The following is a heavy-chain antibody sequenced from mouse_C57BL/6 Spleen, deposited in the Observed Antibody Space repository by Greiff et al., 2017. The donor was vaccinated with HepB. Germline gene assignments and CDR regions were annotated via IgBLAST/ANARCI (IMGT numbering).Heavy chain of an antibody. D-gene: IGHD1-1*01. CDR1: GYSFTGYY. Sequence: EVQLQQSGPELVKPGASVKISCKASGYSFTGYYMNWVKQSPEKSLEWIGEINPSTGGTTYNQKFKAKATLTVDKSSSTAYMQLKSLTSEDSAVYYCARTTVVAPFGYWGKGTTLTVSS. V-gene: IGHV1-42*01. CDR3: ARTTVVAPFGY. J-gene: IGHJ2*01. CDR2: INPSTGGT.